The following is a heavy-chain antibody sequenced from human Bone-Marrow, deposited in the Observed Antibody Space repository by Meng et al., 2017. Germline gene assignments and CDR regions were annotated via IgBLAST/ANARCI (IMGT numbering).Heavy chain of an antibody. D-gene: IGHD6-19*01. CDR2: INPNTGNP. CDR1: GYTFTSYA. V-gene: IGHV7-4-1*02. CDR3: ARGPTVAGXXGDLFGY. J-gene: IGHJ4*02. Sequence: QGQLVHLASLSKKPGASVKGSCKTSGYTFTSYALNWVRKAPGQGLELMGWINPNTGNPTDAQGFTGRFVFSLDTSVSTAYLQISSLKAEDTAVYYCARGPTVAGXXGDLFGYWGQGTLVTVSS.